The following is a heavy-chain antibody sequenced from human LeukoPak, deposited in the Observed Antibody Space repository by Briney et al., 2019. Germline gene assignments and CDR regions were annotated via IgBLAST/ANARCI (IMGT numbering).Heavy chain of an antibody. V-gene: IGHV5-51*01. CDR3: ARLTVRGYYDSSGYPSDAFDI. Sequence: GESLKISCKGSGYSFTSYWIAWVRQMPGKGLEWMGIIYPGDSETRYSPSFQGQVTISADKSISTTYLQWSSLKASDTAMYYCARLTVRGYYDSSGYPSDAFDIWGQGTMVTVSS. J-gene: IGHJ3*02. CDR1: GYSFTSYW. CDR2: IYPGDSET. D-gene: IGHD3-22*01.